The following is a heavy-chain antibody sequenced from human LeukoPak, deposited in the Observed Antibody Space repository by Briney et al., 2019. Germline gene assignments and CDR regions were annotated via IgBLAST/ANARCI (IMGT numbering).Heavy chain of an antibody. CDR2: IYNTGRT. D-gene: IGHD2-2*01. CDR1: GGSITNYY. J-gene: IGHJ3*02. Sequence: SETLSLTCSVSGGSITNYYWSWIRQSPGKGLEWIGFIYNTGRTNYNPSLQSRVTMSIDTSKNQFSLKLSSVTAADTAVYYCSAIVPAARTYDAFDIWGQGTMVTVSS. V-gene: IGHV4-59*08. CDR3: SAIVPAARTYDAFDI.